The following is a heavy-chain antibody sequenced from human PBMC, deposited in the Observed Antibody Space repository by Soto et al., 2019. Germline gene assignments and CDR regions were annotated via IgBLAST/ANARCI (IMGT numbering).Heavy chain of an antibody. J-gene: IGHJ5*02. D-gene: IGHD3-10*01. CDR1: GYTFTNYG. CDR2: INVYNGNT. V-gene: IGHV1-18*01. Sequence: QVQLVQSGGEVKKPGASVKVSCKASGYTFTNYGICWVRQAPGQGLEWMGWINVYNGNTKYAQKVQGRVTMTTDTSKSTAYMELRSLRTDDPAVYYCARGVGSGSYYNQYNWFDPWGQGTLVTVSS. CDR3: ARGVGSGSYYNQYNWFDP.